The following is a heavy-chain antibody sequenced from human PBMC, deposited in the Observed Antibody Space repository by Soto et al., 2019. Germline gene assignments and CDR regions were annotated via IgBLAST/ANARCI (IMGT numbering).Heavy chain of an antibody. Sequence: ASVKVSCKASGYIFTNYAIHWVRQAPGQRLEWMRWINGGNGNTKYSQKFQGRVTITRDTSASTGYMDLSSLRSEDTAVYYCARSGYSSGWYHWYFDFWGRGTLVTVSS. V-gene: IGHV1-3*01. D-gene: IGHD6-19*01. CDR1: GYIFTNYA. J-gene: IGHJ2*01. CDR3: ARSGYSSGWYHWYFDF. CDR2: INGGNGNT.